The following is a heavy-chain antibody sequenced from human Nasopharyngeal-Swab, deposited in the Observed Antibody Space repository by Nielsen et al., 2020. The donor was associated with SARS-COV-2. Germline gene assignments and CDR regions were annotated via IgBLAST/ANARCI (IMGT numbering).Heavy chain of an antibody. V-gene: IGHV3-49*04. J-gene: IGHJ4*02. CDR1: GFTFGDYA. CDR3: TVDDFWSGYYRY. Sequence: GESLKISCTASGFTFGDYAMSWVRQAPGKGREWVGFIRSKAYGGTTEYAASVKGRFTISRDDSKSIAYLQMNSLKTEDTAVYYCTVDDFWSGYYRYWGQGTLVTVSS. CDR2: IRSKAYGGTT. D-gene: IGHD3-3*01.